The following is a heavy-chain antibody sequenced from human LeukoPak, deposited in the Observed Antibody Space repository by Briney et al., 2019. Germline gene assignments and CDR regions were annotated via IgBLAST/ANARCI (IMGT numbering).Heavy chain of an antibody. CDR2: ISWNSGAI. Sequence: GRSLRLSCAASGFTFDDYAMHWVRQVPGKGLEWVSGISWNSGAIGYADSVKGRFTISRDNAKNSLYLQMNSRRAEDTALYYCVKGYCSGGSCYWFDHWGQGTLVTVSS. CDR1: GFTFDDYA. J-gene: IGHJ5*02. D-gene: IGHD2-15*01. V-gene: IGHV3-9*01. CDR3: VKGYCSGGSCYWFDH.